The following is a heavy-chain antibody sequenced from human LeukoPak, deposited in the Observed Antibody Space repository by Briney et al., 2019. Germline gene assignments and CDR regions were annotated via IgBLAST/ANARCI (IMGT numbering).Heavy chain of an antibody. V-gene: IGHV3-7*01. CDR1: GFTFSRYW. Sequence: PGGSLRLSCAVSGFTFSRYWMSWVRQAPGKGLEWVANIKQDGSEKNYVDSVKGRFTISRDNAKNSEYLQMNSLRAEDTAVYYCAREGYCSSTSCYRDYYYYMDVWDKGTTVTVSS. J-gene: IGHJ6*03. D-gene: IGHD2-2*01. CDR3: AREGYCSSTSCYRDYYYYMDV. CDR2: IKQDGSEK.